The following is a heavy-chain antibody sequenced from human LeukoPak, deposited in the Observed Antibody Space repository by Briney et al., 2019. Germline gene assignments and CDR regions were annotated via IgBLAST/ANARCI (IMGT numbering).Heavy chain of an antibody. CDR2: IKQDGGEK. V-gene: IGHV3-7*01. CDR1: GFTFSSYW. D-gene: IGHD5-12*01. CDR3: ARARGGYDLDY. J-gene: IGHJ4*02. Sequence: GGSLRLSCAASGFTFSSYWMSWVRQAPGKGLEWVANIKQDGGEKYYVESVKGRFTTSRDNVKNSLYLQMNSLRVEDTAVYYCARARGGYDLDYWGQGTLVTVSS.